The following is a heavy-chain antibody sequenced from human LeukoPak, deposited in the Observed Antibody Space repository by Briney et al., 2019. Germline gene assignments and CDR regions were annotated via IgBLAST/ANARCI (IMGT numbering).Heavy chain of an antibody. CDR1: GYTFTSYW. Sequence: GESLKISCKGSGYTFTSYWIGWVRQMPGKGLEWMGSIYPGDSDTRYSPSFQGQVTISADRSISTASLQWSSLQASDTAMYYCARPRTLVRETIGYYFDYWGQGTLVTVSS. CDR2: IYPGDSDT. J-gene: IGHJ4*02. D-gene: IGHD3-10*01. CDR3: ARPRTLVRETIGYYFDY. V-gene: IGHV5-51*01.